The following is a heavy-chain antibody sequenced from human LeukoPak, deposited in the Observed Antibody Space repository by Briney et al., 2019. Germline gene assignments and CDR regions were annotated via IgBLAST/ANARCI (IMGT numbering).Heavy chain of an antibody. CDR2: ISSSSSYT. CDR1: GFTFSDYY. CDR3: ARAVPDGHGPYYYFDY. V-gene: IGHV3-11*06. J-gene: IGHJ4*02. D-gene: IGHD5-24*01. Sequence: GGSLRLSCAASGFTFSDYYRSWIRQAPGKGLEWVSYISSSSSYTNYADSVKGRFTISRDNAKNSLYLQMNSLRAEDTAVYYCARAVPDGHGPYYYFDYWGQGTLVTVSS.